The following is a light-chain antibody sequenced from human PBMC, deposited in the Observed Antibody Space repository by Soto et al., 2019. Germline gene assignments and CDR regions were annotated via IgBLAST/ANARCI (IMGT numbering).Light chain of an antibody. CDR1: QDISNY. CDR3: QQFDNFPRAIS. J-gene: IGKJ5*01. V-gene: IGKV1-33*01. Sequence: DLQMTQSPSSLSASVGDRVTITCQASQDISNYLNWYQQKPGKVPKLLIYGASNLETGVPSRFSGSGSGTDFTFTISSLQPEDIATYYCQQFDNFPRAISFGQGTRLELK. CDR2: GAS.